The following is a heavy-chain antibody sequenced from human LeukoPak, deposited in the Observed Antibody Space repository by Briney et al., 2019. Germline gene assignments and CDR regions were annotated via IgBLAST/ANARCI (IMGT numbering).Heavy chain of an antibody. D-gene: IGHD2-2*01. Sequence: GGSLRLSCADSGFTFNKYWMSWVRQAPGKGLEWVANIDEEGGQTYYVGSVKGRFTISRDNGKSSVYLQMNSLRGEDTGLYYCARGLATPAAYWGQGTLVTVSS. CDR2: IDEEGGQT. CDR3: ARGLATPAAY. CDR1: GFTFNKYW. V-gene: IGHV3-7*01. J-gene: IGHJ4*02.